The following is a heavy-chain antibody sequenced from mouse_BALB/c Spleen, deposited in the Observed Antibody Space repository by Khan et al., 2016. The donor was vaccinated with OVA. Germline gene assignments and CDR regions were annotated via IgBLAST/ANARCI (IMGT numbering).Heavy chain of an antibody. CDR1: GFTFSSYS. V-gene: IGHV5-6*01. CDR2: ISSAGDFT. CDR3: ASHLTGSFAY. J-gene: IGHJ3*01. D-gene: IGHD4-1*01. Sequence: DVHLVESGGDLVKPGGSLKLSCAASGFTFSSYSMSWVRQTPDERLEWVTTISSAGDFTYYPDSVKGRFTISRANAKNTLYLQMSSLKSEDTAMYYCASHLTGSFAYWGQGTLVTVSA.